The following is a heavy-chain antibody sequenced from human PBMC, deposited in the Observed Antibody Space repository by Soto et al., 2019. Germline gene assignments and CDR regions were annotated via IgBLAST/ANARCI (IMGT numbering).Heavy chain of an antibody. J-gene: IGHJ4*02. CDR2: IYYLGIT. CDR1: GGSMREYF. CDR3: AIDGSDGSWSPYPAY. V-gene: IGHV4-59*01. D-gene: IGHD3-10*01. Sequence: AETLASTFSVSGGSMREYFWSWIRQSPGKVLELIGYIYYLGITDYNPSLKSRVTISVDTSKRQFSLRLNSVTAADTAVYSCAIDGSDGSWSPYPAYLGPGTQVTSPQ.